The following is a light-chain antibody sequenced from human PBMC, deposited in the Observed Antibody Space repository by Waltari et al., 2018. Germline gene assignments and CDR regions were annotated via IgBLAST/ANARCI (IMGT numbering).Light chain of an antibody. CDR1: QSISNY. CDR3: QQYNTYSS. V-gene: IGKV1-5*03. Sequence: DIQMTQSPSPLSASVGDTITITFRASQSISNYLAWYQQKPGKAPKLLIYKASSSGSGVPSRFSGSGSGTEFTLTISSLQPDDFATYYCQQYNTYSSFGQGTKLEIK. J-gene: IGKJ2*03. CDR2: KAS.